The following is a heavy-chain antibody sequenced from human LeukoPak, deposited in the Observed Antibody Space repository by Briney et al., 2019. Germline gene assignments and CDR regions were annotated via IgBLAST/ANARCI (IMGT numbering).Heavy chain of an antibody. CDR3: ARDSPLYCSSTSCYTVYAFDI. D-gene: IGHD2-2*02. CDR1: GGSISSYY. CDR2: IYYSGST. Sequence: SETLSLTCTVSGGSISSYYWSWIRQPPGKGLEWIVYIYYSGSTNYNPSLKSRVTISVDTSKNQFSLKLSSVTAADTAVYYCARDSPLYCSSTSCYTVYAFDIWGQGTMVTVSS. V-gene: IGHV4-59*01. J-gene: IGHJ3*02.